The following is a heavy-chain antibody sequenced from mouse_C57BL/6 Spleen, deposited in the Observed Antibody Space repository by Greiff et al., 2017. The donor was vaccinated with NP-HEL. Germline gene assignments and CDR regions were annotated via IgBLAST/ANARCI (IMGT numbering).Heavy chain of an antibody. CDR2: IYPRSGNT. J-gene: IGHJ4*01. CDR1: GYTFTSYG. Sequence: QVQLKESGAELARPGASVKLSCKASGYTFTSYGISWVKQRTGQGLEWIGEIYPRSGNTYYNEKFKGKATLTADKSSSTAYMELRSLTSEDSAVYFCARHYYDYDGDYYAMDYWGQGTSVTVSS. CDR3: ARHYYDYDGDYYAMDY. D-gene: IGHD2-4*01. V-gene: IGHV1-81*01.